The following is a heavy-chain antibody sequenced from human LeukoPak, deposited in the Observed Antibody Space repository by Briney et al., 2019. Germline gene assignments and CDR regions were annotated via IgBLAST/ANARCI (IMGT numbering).Heavy chain of an antibody. CDR3: ARAAAGTKVRAFDI. J-gene: IGHJ3*02. CDR2: IYYSGST. Sequence: SETLSLTCTVSGGSISSYYWSWIRQPPGKGLEWIGYIYYSGSTNYNPSLKSRATISVDTSKNQFSLKLSSVTAADTAVYYCARAAAGTKVRAFDIWGQGTMVTVSS. D-gene: IGHD6-13*01. V-gene: IGHV4-59*01. CDR1: GGSISSYY.